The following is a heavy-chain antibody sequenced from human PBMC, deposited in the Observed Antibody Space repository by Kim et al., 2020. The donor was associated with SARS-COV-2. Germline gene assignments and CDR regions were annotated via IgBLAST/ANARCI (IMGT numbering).Heavy chain of an antibody. CDR1: GFTFSSYA. CDR2: ISGSGGST. CDR3: EKVDAGLYYYYGMDD. Sequence: GGSLRLSCAASGFTFSSYAMSWVRQAPGKGLEWVSAISGSGGSTYYADSVKGRFTISRDNSKNTLYLQLNSLGAEYTAVYYCEKVDAGLYYYYGMDDWGQGTKVTVSS. D-gene: IGHD2-15*01. J-gene: IGHJ6*02. V-gene: IGHV3-23*01.